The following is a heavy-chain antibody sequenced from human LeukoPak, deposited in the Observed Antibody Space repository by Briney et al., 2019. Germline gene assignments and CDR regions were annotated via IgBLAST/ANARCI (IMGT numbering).Heavy chain of an antibody. CDR2: INHSGST. D-gene: IGHD6-13*01. CDR1: GGSFSGYY. V-gene: IGHV4-34*01. CDR3: ARDAIASADEWGY. Sequence: PSETLSLTCAVYGGSFSGYYWSWIRQPPGKGLEWIGEINHSGSTNYNPSLKSRVTISVDTSKNQFSLKLSSVTAADTAVYYCARDAIASADEWGYWGQGTLVTVSS. J-gene: IGHJ4*02.